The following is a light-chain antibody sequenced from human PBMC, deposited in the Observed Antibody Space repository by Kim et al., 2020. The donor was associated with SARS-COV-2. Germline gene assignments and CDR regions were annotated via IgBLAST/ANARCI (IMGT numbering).Light chain of an antibody. CDR3: HQTNTLPLT. CDR2: YAS. Sequence: DIVLTQSPDFRSVTPKEKVTITCRASQSIGSTLHWYQQKAGQSPKLLIKYASQSLSGVPSRFCGSGSGTDFTLTISSLETEDAATYYCHQTNTLPLTFGPGTKVDIK. J-gene: IGKJ3*01. V-gene: IGKV6-21*01. CDR1: QSIGST.